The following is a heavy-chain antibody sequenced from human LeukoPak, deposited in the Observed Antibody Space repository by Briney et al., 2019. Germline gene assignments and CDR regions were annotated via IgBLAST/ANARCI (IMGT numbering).Heavy chain of an antibody. CDR1: GYSFTSYW. J-gene: IGHJ4*02. CDR3: ARLLAPGYCSSTSCSYGY. Sequence: GESLKISCKGSGYSFTSYWIGWVRQMPGKGLEWMGIIYPGDSDTRCSPSFQGQVTISADKSISTAYLQWSSLKASDTAMYYCARLLAPGYCSSTSCSYGYWGQGTLVTVSS. V-gene: IGHV5-51*01. D-gene: IGHD2-2*01. CDR2: IYPGDSDT.